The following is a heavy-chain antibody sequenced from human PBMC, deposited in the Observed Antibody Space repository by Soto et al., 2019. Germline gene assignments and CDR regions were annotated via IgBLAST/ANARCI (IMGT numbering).Heavy chain of an antibody. J-gene: IGHJ6*02. V-gene: IGHV1-18*01. CDR3: VMVDNYVTPTPQDA. D-gene: IGHD3-16*01. CDR1: GYIFVNYG. CDR2: ISPYTGNT. Sequence: QVQLVQSGDEVKKPGASVKVSCKASGYIFVNYGIAWVRQAPGQGLEWMGRISPYTGNTHSATKVQGRLTMTTDTSTSTVYMDLGSLTSDDTAVYYCVMVDNYVTPTPQDAWGQGTTVTVSS.